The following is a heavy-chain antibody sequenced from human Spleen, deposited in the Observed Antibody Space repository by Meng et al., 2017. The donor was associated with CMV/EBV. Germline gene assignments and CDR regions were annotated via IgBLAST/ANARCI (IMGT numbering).Heavy chain of an antibody. CDR1: GFTFSNAW. D-gene: IGHD2-15*01. J-gene: IGHJ4*02. CDR3: TTDPYSNQEDY. CDR2: IKSKTDGGTT. V-gene: IGHV3-15*01. Sequence: GESLKISCAASGFTFSNAWMSWVRQAPGKGLEWVGRIKSKTDGGTTDYAAPVKGRFTISRDDSKNTLYLQMNSLKTEDTAAYYCTTDPYSNQEDYWGQGTLVTVSS.